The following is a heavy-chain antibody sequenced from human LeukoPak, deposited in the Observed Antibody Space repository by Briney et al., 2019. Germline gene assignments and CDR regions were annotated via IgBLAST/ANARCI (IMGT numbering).Heavy chain of an antibody. CDR2: IWYDGSDK. CDR3: ARDLNREDFDY. V-gene: IGHV3-33*08. J-gene: IGHJ4*02. D-gene: IGHD3-9*01. Sequence: GGSLRLSCAASGFTFTSYSMSWVRQAPGKGLEWVAIIWYDGSDKYYGDSVRGRFTVSRDNLKNTLYLQMNTLRAEDTAVYYCARDLNREDFDYWGQGALVVVSS. CDR1: GFTFTSYS.